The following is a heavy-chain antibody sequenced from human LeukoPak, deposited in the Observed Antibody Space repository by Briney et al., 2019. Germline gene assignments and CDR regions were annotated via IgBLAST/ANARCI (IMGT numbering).Heavy chain of an antibody. CDR2: ISGSGGST. D-gene: IGHD2-2*01. CDR3: AKAGCSSTSCPHFDY. CDR1: GFTFSSYA. V-gene: IGHV3-23*01. Sequence: PGGSLRLSCAASGFTFSSYAMSWVRQAPGKGLEWVPAISGSGGSTYYADSVKGRFTISRDNSKNTLYLQMNSLRAEDTAVYYCAKAGCSSTSCPHFDYWGQGTLVTVSS. J-gene: IGHJ4*02.